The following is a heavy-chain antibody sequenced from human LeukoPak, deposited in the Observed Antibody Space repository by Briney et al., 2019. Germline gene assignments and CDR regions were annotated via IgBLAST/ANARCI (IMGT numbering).Heavy chain of an antibody. CDR1: GFMFDDYA. CDR2: ISWDSGSS. Sequence: GGSLRLSCAASGFMFDDYAMPWVRQVPGKGLEWVSGISWDSGSSGYADSVKGRFTISRDNAKNSLYLQMNSLRVEDTAFYYCAKRRSSTTGSPFDCWGQGTLVAVSS. D-gene: IGHD1-1*01. J-gene: IGHJ4*02. V-gene: IGHV3-9*01. CDR3: AKRRSSTTGSPFDC.